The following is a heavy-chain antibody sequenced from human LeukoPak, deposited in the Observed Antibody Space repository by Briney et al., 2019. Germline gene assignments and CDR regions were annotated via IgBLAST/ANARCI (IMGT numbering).Heavy chain of an antibody. Sequence: GGSLRLSCAASGFTFSTYWMHWVRQAPGKGLEWVSSISSSSSYIYYADSVKGRFTISRDNAKNSLYLQMNSLRAEDTAVYYCARDSSRITMIVANAFDIWGQGTMVTVSS. D-gene: IGHD3-22*01. J-gene: IGHJ3*02. CDR2: ISSSSSYI. CDR1: GFTFSTYW. V-gene: IGHV3-21*01. CDR3: ARDSSRITMIVANAFDI.